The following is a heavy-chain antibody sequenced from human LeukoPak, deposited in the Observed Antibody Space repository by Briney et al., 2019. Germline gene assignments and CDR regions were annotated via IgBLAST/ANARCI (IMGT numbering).Heavy chain of an antibody. CDR2: IYTSGST. CDR3: ARERPRGYYGSGSDFDY. V-gene: IGHV4-61*02. Sequence: SETLSLTCTVSGGSISSGSYYWSWIRQPAGKGLEWIGRIYTSGSTNYNPSLKSRVTISVDTSKNQFSLKLSSVTAADTAVYYRARERPRGYYGSGSDFDYWGQGTLVTVSS. D-gene: IGHD3-10*01. J-gene: IGHJ4*02. CDR1: GGSISSGSYY.